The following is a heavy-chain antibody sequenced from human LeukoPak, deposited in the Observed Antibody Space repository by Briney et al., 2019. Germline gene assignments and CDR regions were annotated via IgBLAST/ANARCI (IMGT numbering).Heavy chain of an antibody. D-gene: IGHD3-22*01. J-gene: IGHJ4*02. CDR1: GGTFSSYA. Sequence: SVKVSCKASGGTFSSYAISWVRQAPGQGLEWMGRIIPIFGTANYAQKFQGRVTITTDESTSTAYMELSSLRSEDTAVYYCARDCHRSVCYYASSGYSFGTFDYWGQGTLVTVSS. CDR2: IIPIFGTA. V-gene: IGHV1-69*05. CDR3: ARDCHRSVCYYASSGYSFGTFDY.